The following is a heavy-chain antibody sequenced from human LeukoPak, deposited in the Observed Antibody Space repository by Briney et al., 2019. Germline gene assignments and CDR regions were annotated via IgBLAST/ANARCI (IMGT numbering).Heavy chain of an antibody. J-gene: IGHJ5*02. Sequence: ASVKVSCKTSGYTFTSYDINWVRQATGQGLEWMGWMNPNSGNTGYAQKFQGRVTMTRNTSISTAYMELSSLRSEDTAVYYCAREGSIAVAGDNWFDPWGQGTLVTVSS. V-gene: IGHV1-8*01. CDR2: MNPNSGNT. CDR1: GYTFTSYD. D-gene: IGHD6-19*01. CDR3: AREGSIAVAGDNWFDP.